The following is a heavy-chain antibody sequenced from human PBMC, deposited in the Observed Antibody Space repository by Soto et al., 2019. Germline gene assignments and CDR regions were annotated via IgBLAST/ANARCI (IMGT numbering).Heavy chain of an antibody. Sequence: ALRFSWAGAGFTCSSYAMQWVRQAPGKGLEWVAVISYDGSNKYYADSVKGRFTISRDNSKNTLYLQMNSLRAEDTAVYYCASFDGYTFDYWGQGTLVTVSS. CDR3: ASFDGYTFDY. CDR2: ISYDGSNK. D-gene: IGHD6-13*01. J-gene: IGHJ4*02. CDR1: GFTCSSYA. V-gene: IGHV3-30-3*01.